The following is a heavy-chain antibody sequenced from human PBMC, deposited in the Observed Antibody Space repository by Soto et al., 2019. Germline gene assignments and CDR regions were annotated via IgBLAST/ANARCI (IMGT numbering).Heavy chain of an antibody. Sequence: QVQLQESGPGLVKPSQTLSLNCTVSGASITHIGDVWTWSRQSPSKGLEWIGYIHHSVKTYYNPSLKSRVTISVETSKSQVSLKLSSVTAADTAVYYCARASGYSYPPAYAMAVWGQGATVTVSS. CDR2: IHHSVKT. CDR3: ARASGYSYPPAYAMAV. V-gene: IGHV4-31*03. D-gene: IGHD5-18*01. CDR1: GASITHIGDV. J-gene: IGHJ6*02.